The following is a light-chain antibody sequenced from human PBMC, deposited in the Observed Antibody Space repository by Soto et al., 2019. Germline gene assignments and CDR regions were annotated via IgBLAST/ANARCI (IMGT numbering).Light chain of an antibody. V-gene: IGKV1-5*01. J-gene: IGKJ1*01. Sequence: GDRVTITCRASQTISSGLAWYQQKPGKAPKVLIYDASTLESGVPSRFSGSGSGTEFTLTISSLQPDDFATYYCQQYKSYKTFGQGTKV. CDR2: DAS. CDR1: QTISSG. CDR3: QQYKSYKT.